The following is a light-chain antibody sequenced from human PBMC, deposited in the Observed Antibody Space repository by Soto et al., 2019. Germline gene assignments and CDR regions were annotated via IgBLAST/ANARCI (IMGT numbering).Light chain of an antibody. CDR1: SSDVGTYNY. J-gene: IGLJ1*01. V-gene: IGLV2-11*01. CDR3: CSYAGSPRYV. CDR2: DVS. Sequence: QSALTQPRSVSGSLGQSVTISCTGTSSDVGTYNYVSWYQQHPGKAPKVMIYDVSERPSGFPDRFSGSKSGNTASLTISGLQADDEADYYCCSYAGSPRYVLGTGTKLTVL.